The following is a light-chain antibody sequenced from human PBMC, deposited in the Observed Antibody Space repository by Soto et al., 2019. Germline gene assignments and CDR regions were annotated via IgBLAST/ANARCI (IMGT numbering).Light chain of an antibody. Sequence: EIVMTQSPATLSVSPGERATLSCTASHYIYSNVAWFQQRPGQAPRLLIYRASTRATVTPASFSGSGSGTEFTLTITSLQSEDFALYYCQQYHNLWTFGQGTEVEIK. CDR1: HYIYSN. J-gene: IGKJ1*01. CDR2: RAS. V-gene: IGKV3-15*01. CDR3: QQYHNLWT.